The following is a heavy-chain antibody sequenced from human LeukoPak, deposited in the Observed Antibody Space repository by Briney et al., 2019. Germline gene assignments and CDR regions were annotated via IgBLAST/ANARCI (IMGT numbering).Heavy chain of an antibody. J-gene: IGHJ5*02. CDR3: AKGGYRYFGPAADS. Sequence: GGSLRLSCAASGFTFSSYGMHWVRQAPGKGLEWVAVISYDGSNKYYADSVKGRFTISRDNSKNTLYLQMNSLRAEDTAVYYCAKGGYRYFGPAADSWGQGTLVTVSS. CDR1: GFTFSSYG. D-gene: IGHD3-9*01. CDR2: ISYDGSNK. V-gene: IGHV3-30*18.